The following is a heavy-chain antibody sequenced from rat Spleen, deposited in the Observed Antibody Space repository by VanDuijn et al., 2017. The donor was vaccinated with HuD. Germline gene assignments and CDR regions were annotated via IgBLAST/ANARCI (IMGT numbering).Heavy chain of an antibody. V-gene: IGHV2-16*01. CDR2: IWSGGNT. J-gene: IGHJ2*01. CDR3: ARSAKYYYDGSYYYEYFDY. Sequence: QVQLKESGPGLVQPSQTLSLTCTVSGFSLINYGVSWVRQPPGKGLEWIGAIWSGGNTDYNSALKSRLSIIRDTRKRQVPLKMNSLQTEDTAMYFCARSAKYYYDGSYYYEYFDYWGQGVMVTVSS. CDR1: GFSLINYG. D-gene: IGHD1-12*02.